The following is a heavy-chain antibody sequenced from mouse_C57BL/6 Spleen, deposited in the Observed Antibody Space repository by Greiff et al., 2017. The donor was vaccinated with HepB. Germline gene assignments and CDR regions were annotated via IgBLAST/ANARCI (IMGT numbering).Heavy chain of an antibody. CDR2: IWSGGST. CDR1: GFSLTSYG. J-gene: IGHJ2*01. Sequence: VKLQESGPGLVQPSQSLSITCTVSGFSLTSYGVHWVRQSPGKGLEWLGVIWSGGSTDYNAAFISRLSISKDNSKSQVFFKMNSLQADDTAIYYCARMQYDYDVYYFDYWGQGTTLTVSS. V-gene: IGHV2-2*01. CDR3: ARMQYDYDVYYFDY. D-gene: IGHD2-4*01.